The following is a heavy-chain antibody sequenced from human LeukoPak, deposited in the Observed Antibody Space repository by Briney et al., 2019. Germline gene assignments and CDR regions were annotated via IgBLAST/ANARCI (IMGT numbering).Heavy chain of an antibody. Sequence: PGGSLRLSCAASGFTFSTYSMNWVRQAPGKGLEWVSSISSGSSYIYYADSVKCRFTISRDNAKNSLFLQMNSLRAEDTAVYYCAREWAYPDYWGQGTLVTVSS. V-gene: IGHV3-21*01. CDR3: AREWAYPDY. CDR2: ISSGSSYI. CDR1: GFTFSTYS. J-gene: IGHJ4*02.